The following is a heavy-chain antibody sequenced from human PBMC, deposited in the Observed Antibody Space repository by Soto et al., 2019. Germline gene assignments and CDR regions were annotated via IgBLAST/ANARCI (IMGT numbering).Heavy chain of an antibody. CDR1: GYSFSDYY. CDR2: INTHTGGT. V-gene: IGHV1-2*07. CDR3: ARDEVPAAMGGYYYYTMDV. Sequence: ASVKVSCKASGYSFSDYYMHWVRQAPGQGLEWMGWINTHTGGTDYAHKFQGRVTMTRDTSISTAYMEVSSLRSDDTAVYYCARDEVPAAMGGYYYYTMDVWGQGTTVIVS. J-gene: IGHJ6*02. D-gene: IGHD2-2*01.